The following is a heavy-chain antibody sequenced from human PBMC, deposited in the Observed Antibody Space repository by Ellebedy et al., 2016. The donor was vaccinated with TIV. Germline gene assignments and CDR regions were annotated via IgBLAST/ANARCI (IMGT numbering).Heavy chain of an antibody. D-gene: IGHD6-13*01. CDR3: ARIIIAAAGNGLDV. V-gene: IGHV6-1*01. Sequence: SQTLSLTXXISGDSVSSNSAAWNWIRQSPSRGLERLGRTYYGSKWYNDFAVSVKGRITINPNTSKNQFSLQLNSVTPEDTAVYYCARIIIAAAGNGLDVWGQGTTVTVSS. J-gene: IGHJ6*02. CDR1: GDSVSSNSAA. CDR2: TYYGSKWYN.